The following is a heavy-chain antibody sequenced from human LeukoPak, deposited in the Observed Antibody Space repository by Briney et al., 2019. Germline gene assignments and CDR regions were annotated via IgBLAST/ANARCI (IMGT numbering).Heavy chain of an antibody. V-gene: IGHV4-34*01. D-gene: IGHD6-19*01. Sequence: SETLSLTCAVYGGSFSGYYWSWIRQPPGKGLEWIGEINHSGSTNYNPSLKSRVTISVDTSKNQFSLKLSSVTAADTAVYYCARGRIGVYSSGRPLDHWGQGTLVTVSS. CDR3: ARGRIGVYSSGRPLDH. CDR2: INHSGST. J-gene: IGHJ4*02. CDR1: GGSFSGYY.